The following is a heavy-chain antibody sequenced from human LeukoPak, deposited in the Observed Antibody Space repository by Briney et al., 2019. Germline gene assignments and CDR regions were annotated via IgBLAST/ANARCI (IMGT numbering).Heavy chain of an antibody. V-gene: IGHV3-9*01. Sequence: GLEWVSGISWNSGSIGYADSVKGRFTISRDNAKNSLYLQMNSLRAEDTALYYCANLEGFDYWGQGTXVTVSS. D-gene: IGHD1-1*01. CDR2: ISWNSGSI. J-gene: IGHJ4*02. CDR3: ANLEGFDY.